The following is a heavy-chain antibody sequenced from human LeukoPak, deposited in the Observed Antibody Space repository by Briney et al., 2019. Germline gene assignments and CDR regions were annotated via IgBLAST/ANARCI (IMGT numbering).Heavy chain of an antibody. CDR1: GFIVNSNY. CDR2: LYSDDTT. D-gene: IGHD1-26*01. V-gene: IGHV3-53*01. J-gene: IGHJ4*02. CDR3: ARGGGYYAVDY. Sequence: GGSLRLSCAASGFIVNSNYMNWVRQAPGKGLEWVSVLYSDDTTYYADSVKGRFTISRDNSKNTLYLQMNNLRAEDTAVYYCARGGGYYAVDYWGQGALVTVSS.